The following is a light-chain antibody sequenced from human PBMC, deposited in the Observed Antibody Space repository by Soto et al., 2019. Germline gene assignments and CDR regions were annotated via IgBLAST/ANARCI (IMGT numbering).Light chain of an antibody. Sequence: DIQMTQSPSSLSASVGDRVTITCRASQIINTWLAWYQQKPGKAPKLLIYRASNLLSGVPSRFSGSGSGTEFTLTISSLQPDDFSIYYCQQYETYSGTFGPGTNVHL. CDR3: QQYETYSGT. J-gene: IGKJ3*01. CDR1: QIINTW. V-gene: IGKV1-5*03. CDR2: RAS.